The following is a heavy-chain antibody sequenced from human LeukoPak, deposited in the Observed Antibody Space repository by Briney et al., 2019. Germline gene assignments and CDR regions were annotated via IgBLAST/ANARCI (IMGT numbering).Heavy chain of an antibody. Sequence: SETLSLTCTVSGGSISSSSYYWGWIRQPPGKRLEWIGYIHDNGGTNYNPSLKSRVTISVDTSKKQFSLKLSSVTAADTAVYYCARDHGNDWSWYIDLWGRGTLVTVSS. J-gene: IGHJ2*01. CDR2: IHDNGGT. CDR1: GGSISSSSYY. D-gene: IGHD3-9*01. CDR3: ARDHGNDWSWYIDL. V-gene: IGHV4-61*01.